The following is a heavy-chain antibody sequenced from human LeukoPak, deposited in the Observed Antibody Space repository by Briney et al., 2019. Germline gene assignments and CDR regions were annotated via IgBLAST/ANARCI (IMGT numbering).Heavy chain of an antibody. J-gene: IGHJ4*02. V-gene: IGHV3-21*01. Sequence: GGSLRLSCAASGFTFSSYSMNWVRQAPGKGLEWVSSSSSSSSYIYYADSVKGRFTISRDNAKNSLYLQMNSLRAEDTAVYYCARGGYDSSGPQYYFDYWGQGTLVTVSS. D-gene: IGHD3-22*01. CDR2: SSSSSSYI. CDR3: ARGGYDSSGPQYYFDY. CDR1: GFTFSSYS.